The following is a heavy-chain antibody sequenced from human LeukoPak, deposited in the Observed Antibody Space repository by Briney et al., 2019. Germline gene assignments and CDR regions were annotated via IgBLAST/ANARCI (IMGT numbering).Heavy chain of an antibody. CDR3: ARAGSSPRGIDY. V-gene: IGHV4-59*01. Sequence: SETLSLTCTVSGGSISSYYWSWIRQPPGKGLEWIGYNYYSGSTNYNPALKSRVIISVDTSKNQFSLKLSSVTAADTAVYYCARAGSSPRGIDYWGQGTLVTVSS. D-gene: IGHD6-13*01. J-gene: IGHJ4*02. CDR2: NYYSGST. CDR1: GGSISSYY.